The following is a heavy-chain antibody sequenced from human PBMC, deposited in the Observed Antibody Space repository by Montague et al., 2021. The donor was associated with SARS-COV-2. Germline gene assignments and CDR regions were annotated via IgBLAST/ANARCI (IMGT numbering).Heavy chain of an antibody. CDR2: MSGIGST. Sequence: SETLSLTCAVYGVSFSSCYCAWIRQSPGQGQGRISEMSGIGSTNYNFNPSLRSRVTISVDTSKSQFSLRLSSVSAADTGVYYCARWGPQTLTMIGLRGKAASDYWGQGTLITVSS. D-gene: IGHD4-23*01. CDR3: ARWGPQTLTMIGLRGKAASDY. J-gene: IGHJ4*02. CDR1: GVSFSSCY. V-gene: IGHV4-34*01.